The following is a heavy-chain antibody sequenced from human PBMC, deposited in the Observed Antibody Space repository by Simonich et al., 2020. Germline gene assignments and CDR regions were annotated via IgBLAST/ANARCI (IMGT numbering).Heavy chain of an antibody. D-gene: IGHD2-2*01. Sequence: QVQLQESGPGLVKPSETLSLTCTVSGGYISSYYWSWIRQPPGKGLEWIWYIYYSGSTNYNPSLKSRVTISVDTSKNQLSLKLSSVTAADTAVYYCARGGRYCSSTSCYYYYYYMDVWGKGTTSPSP. CDR3: ARGGRYCSSTSCYYYYYYMDV. CDR1: GGYISSYY. J-gene: IGHJ6*03. CDR2: IYYSGST. V-gene: IGHV4-59*12.